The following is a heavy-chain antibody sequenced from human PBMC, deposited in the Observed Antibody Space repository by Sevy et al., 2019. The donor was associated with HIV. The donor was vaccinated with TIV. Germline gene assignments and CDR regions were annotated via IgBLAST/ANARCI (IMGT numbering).Heavy chain of an antibody. J-gene: IGHJ4*02. Sequence: GGSLRLSCAVSGFTFSTYAMSWVRQAPGKGLEWVSAISGSGGSSTYYADSVKGRFTISRDNSKNTLYLQMNSLRAEDTAVYYCAKDRDFWRAACDFDYWGQGTLVTVSS. D-gene: IGHD3-3*01. CDR2: ISGSGGSST. V-gene: IGHV3-23*01. CDR3: AKDRDFWRAACDFDY. CDR1: GFTFSTYA.